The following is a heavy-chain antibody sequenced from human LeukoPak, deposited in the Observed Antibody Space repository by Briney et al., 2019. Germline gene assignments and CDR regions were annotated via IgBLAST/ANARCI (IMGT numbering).Heavy chain of an antibody. Sequence: SETLSLTCAVSDYSIRSDYYWGWIRQPPGKGLEWIGTIYHSGSTYYNPSLKSRVTISVDTSKNQFSLKLSSVTAADTAAYYCARCGKDRSGYYHHYMDVWGKGTTVTVSS. CDR1: DYSIRSDYY. J-gene: IGHJ6*03. CDR3: ARCGKDRSGYYHHYMDV. V-gene: IGHV4-38-2*01. CDR2: IYHSGST. D-gene: IGHD4-23*01.